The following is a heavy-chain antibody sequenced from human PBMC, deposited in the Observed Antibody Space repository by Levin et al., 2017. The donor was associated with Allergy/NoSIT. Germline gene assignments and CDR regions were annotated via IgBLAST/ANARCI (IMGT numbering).Heavy chain of an antibody. V-gene: IGHV4-59*01. D-gene: IGHD2-2*01. J-gene: IGHJ5*02. CDR1: GGSISSYY. CDR2: IYYSGST. CDR3: ARLVVPAAFRVYWFDP. Sequence: ASQTLSLTCTVSGGSISSYYWSWIRQPPGKGLEWIGYIYYSGSTNYNPSLKSRVTISVDTSKNQFSLKLSSVTAADTAVYYCARLVVPAAFRVYWFDPWGQGTLVTVSS.